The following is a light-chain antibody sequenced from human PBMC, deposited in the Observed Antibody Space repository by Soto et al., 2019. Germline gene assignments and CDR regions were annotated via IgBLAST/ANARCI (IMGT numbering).Light chain of an antibody. Sequence: QSVLTQPLSATGSPGQSVSISCTGTSSDVGGYNYVSWYQQHPGKAPKLMIYEVSKRPSGVPDRFSGSKSGNTASLTVSGLQAEDEADYYCSSYAGSNNLGVFGTGTKVT. CDR1: SSDVGGYNY. CDR2: EVS. CDR3: SSYAGSNNLGV. V-gene: IGLV2-8*01. J-gene: IGLJ1*01.